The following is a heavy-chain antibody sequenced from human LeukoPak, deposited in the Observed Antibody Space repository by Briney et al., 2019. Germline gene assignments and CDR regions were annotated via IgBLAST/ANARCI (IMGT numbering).Heavy chain of an antibody. CDR3: ARGIEVDSLRDYYYYMDV. CDR2: INHSGST. J-gene: IGHJ6*03. V-gene: IGHV4-34*01. Sequence: SETLSLTCAVYGGSFSGYYWSWIRQPPGKGLEWIGEINHSGSTNYNPSLKSRVIISVDTSKNQFSLKLSSVTAADTAVYYCARGIEVDSLRDYYYYMDVWGKGTTVTVSS. CDR1: GGSFSGYY. D-gene: IGHD2-21*01.